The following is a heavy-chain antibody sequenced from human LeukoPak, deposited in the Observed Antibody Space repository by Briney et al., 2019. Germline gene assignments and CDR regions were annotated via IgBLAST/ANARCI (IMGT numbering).Heavy chain of an antibody. Sequence: SEPLSLTCTVSGGSISSGSYYWSWIRQPAGKGLEWIGRIYNSESTNYHTSLKSRVTISVDTSKNQFSLKLSSVTAADTAVYYCARDLGFTYYDFWSGYFMGDAFDIWGQGTMVTVSS. CDR3: ARDLGFTYYDFWSGYFMGDAFDI. CDR1: GGSISSGSYY. D-gene: IGHD3-3*01. CDR2: IYNSEST. V-gene: IGHV4-61*02. J-gene: IGHJ3*02.